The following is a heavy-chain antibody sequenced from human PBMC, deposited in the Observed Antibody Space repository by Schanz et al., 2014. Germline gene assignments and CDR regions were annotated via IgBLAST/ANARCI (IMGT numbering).Heavy chain of an antibody. J-gene: IGHJ4*02. CDR3: AKYRGYYRVSGSYREREY. Sequence: EVQLLESGGGLVQPGGSLRLSCASSGFSFTTYAMSWVRQAPGKGLEWVSVIGVDGTTTYYADSVKGRFTISRDNSKNTLYLQMDSLRAEDTAVYYCAKYRGYYRVSGSYREREYWGQGTLVTVSS. CDR2: IGVDGTTT. CDR1: GFSFTTYA. D-gene: IGHD3-10*01. V-gene: IGHV3-23*01.